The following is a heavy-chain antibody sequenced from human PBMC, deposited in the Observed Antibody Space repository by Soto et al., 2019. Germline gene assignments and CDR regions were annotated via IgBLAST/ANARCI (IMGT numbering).Heavy chain of an antibody. Sequence: GGSLRLSCAASGFTFSDYSMNWARQAPGKGLEWVSSISSSSSYIYYADSVKGRFTISRDNAKNSLYLQMNSLRAEDTVVYYCARDRGPSGTYRFDYWGQGTLVTVSS. D-gene: IGHD1-26*01. CDR3: ARDRGPSGTYRFDY. J-gene: IGHJ4*02. V-gene: IGHV3-21*01. CDR1: GFTFSDYS. CDR2: ISSSSSYI.